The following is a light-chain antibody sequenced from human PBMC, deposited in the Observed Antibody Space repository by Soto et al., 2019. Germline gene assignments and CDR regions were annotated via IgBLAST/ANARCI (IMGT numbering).Light chain of an antibody. J-gene: IGLJ2*01. CDR1: SSDVGGYNY. Sequence: QSALTQPASVSGSPGQSFTISCTGTSSDVGGYNYVSWYQQHPGKAPKLMIYDVSDRPSGVSNRFSGSKSGNTASLTISRIQAEDEADYYCSSYTGSSTLVVFGGGTQLTVL. CDR2: DVS. V-gene: IGLV2-14*01. CDR3: SSYTGSSTLVV.